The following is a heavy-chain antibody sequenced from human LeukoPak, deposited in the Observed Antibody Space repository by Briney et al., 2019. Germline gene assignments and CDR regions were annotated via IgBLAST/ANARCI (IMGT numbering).Heavy chain of an antibody. J-gene: IGHJ4*02. CDR1: GFTFSSYW. CDR2: INGAGSSI. Sequence: GGSLRRSCAASGFTFSSYWMHWVRQTPGKGLVWVSRINGAGSSISYADSVKGRVTISRDNAKNTLYLQMNNLRAEDTAVYYCARGGDYKNDYWGQGTLVTVSS. D-gene: IGHD4-17*01. CDR3: ARGGDYKNDY. V-gene: IGHV3-74*01.